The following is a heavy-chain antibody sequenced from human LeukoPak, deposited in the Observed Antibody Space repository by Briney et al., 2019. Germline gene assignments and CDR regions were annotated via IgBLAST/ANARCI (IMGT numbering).Heavy chain of an antibody. D-gene: IGHD3-10*01. CDR2: ISGSGGST. CDR3: AKDLRGYYCGSGSYHDAFDI. Sequence: GGSLRLSCAASGFTFSSYAMSWVRQAPGKGLEWVSAISGSGGSTYYADSVKGRFTISRDNSKNTLYLQMNSLRAEDTAVYYCAKDLRGYYCGSGSYHDAFDIWGQGTMVTVSS. V-gene: IGHV3-23*01. CDR1: GFTFSSYA. J-gene: IGHJ3*02.